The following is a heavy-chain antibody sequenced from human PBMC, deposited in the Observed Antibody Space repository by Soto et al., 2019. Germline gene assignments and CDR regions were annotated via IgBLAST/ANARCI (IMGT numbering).Heavy chain of an antibody. CDR3: ARDARIQLWSRGPL. CDR2: IYYSGST. J-gene: IGHJ4*02. V-gene: IGHV4-31*03. D-gene: IGHD5-18*01. Sequence: TSETLSLTCTVSGGSISSGGYYWSWIRQHPGKGLEWIGYIYYSGSTYYNPSLKSRVTISVDTSKNQFSLKLSSVTAADTAVYYCARDARIQLWSRGPLWGQGTLVTVSS. CDR1: GGSISSGGYY.